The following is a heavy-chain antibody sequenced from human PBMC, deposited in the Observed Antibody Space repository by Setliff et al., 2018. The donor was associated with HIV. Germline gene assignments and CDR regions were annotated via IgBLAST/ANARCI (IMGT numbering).Heavy chain of an antibody. CDR1: GYTFTGYY. CDR2: INPNSGGT. D-gene: IGHD1-26*01. V-gene: IGHV1-2*02. J-gene: IGHJ3*02. CDR3: ARGTRVGANDAFDI. Sequence: ASVKVSCKASGYTFTGYYMHWVRQAPGQGLEWMGWINPNSGGTNYARKFQGRVTMTRDTSITTAYMELSRLRSDDTAVYYCARGTRVGANDAFDIWGQGTMVTVSS.